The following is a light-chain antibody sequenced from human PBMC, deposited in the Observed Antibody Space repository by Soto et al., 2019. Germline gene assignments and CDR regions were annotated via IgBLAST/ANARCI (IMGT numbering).Light chain of an antibody. CDR2: DAS. Sequence: EIVWTQSPATLSLSPGERATLSCRASQSVSSYLAWYQQKPGQAHRLLIYDASKRATGIPARFIGSGSVTDFPITISNLAPEDFAVSYCQQRSNGPTFGEGTKVE. V-gene: IGKV3-11*01. J-gene: IGKJ4*01. CDR1: QSVSSY. CDR3: QQRSNGPT.